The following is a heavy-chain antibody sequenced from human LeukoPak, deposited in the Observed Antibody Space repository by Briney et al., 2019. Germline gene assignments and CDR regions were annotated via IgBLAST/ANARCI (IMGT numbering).Heavy chain of an antibody. CDR1: GGTFSSYA. V-gene: IGHV3-23*01. CDR3: AKDLRGSGWYLGYFDY. D-gene: IGHD6-19*01. Sequence: SCKASGGTFSSYAMSWVRQAPGKGLEWVSAISGSGGSTYYADSVKGRFTISRDNSKNTLYLQMNSLRAEDTAVYYCAKDLRGSGWYLGYFDYWGQGTLVTVSS. J-gene: IGHJ4*02. CDR2: ISGSGGST.